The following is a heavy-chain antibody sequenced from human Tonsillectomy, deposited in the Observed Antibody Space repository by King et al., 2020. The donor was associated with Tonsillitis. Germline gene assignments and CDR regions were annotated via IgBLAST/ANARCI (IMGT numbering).Heavy chain of an antibody. D-gene: IGHD6-13*01. CDR1: GFIFSNYD. CDR2: ISSDGWDT. J-gene: IGHJ3*02. CDR3: ATEPRGRAAAGTAFDI. Sequence: VQLVESGGGLVQPGGSLRLSCSASGFIFSNYDMNWVRQAPGTGLEWISFISSDGWDTHYGGSVKGRFTVSRDNAKNSLYLQMNSLRDGDTAVYYCATEPRGRAAAGTAFDIWGQGTMVTVSS. V-gene: IGHV3-48*02.